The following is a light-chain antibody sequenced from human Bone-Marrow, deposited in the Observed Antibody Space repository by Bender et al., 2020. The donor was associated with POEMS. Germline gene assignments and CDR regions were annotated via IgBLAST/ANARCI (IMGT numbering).Light chain of an antibody. J-gene: IGLJ3*02. CDR2: SSH. CDR1: SSNIGAHA. Sequence: QSVLTQPPSASGTPGQRVTISCSGGSSNIGAHAVNWYQHLPGTAPKLLIYSSHRRPSEVPDRFSGSRSGTSASLAISGLQSGDEAEYYCAVWDDSLNGWVFGGETKLTVL. V-gene: IGLV1-44*01. CDR3: AVWDDSLNGWV.